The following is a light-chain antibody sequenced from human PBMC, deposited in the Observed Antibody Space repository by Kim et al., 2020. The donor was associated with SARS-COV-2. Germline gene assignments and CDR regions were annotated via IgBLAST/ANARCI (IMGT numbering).Light chain of an antibody. CDR1: QSVSSSY. CDR2: GAS. V-gene: IGKV3-20*01. Sequence: EIVLTQSPGTLSLSPGERATLSCRASQSVSSSYLAWYQQKPGQAPRLLIYGASSRATGIPDRFSGSGSGTNFTHTIRRLEPQVFAVYYCQQYGSSPPYTWAQET. J-gene: IGKJ2*01. CDR3: QQYGSSPPYT.